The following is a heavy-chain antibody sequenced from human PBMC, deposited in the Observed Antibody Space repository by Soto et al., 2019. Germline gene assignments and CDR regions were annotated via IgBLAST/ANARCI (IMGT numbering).Heavy chain of an antibody. CDR1: GYSFTNYW. CDR3: ARANVWTAGFFVINSFDP. D-gene: IGHD3-16*01. J-gene: IGHJ5*02. V-gene: IGHV5-51*01. Sequence: GESLKILCKGSGYSFTNYWNGWVRQMPGKGLEWMGTIYLSDSGTRYSPSFQGRVTISPDKSISAAYLQWGSLKASDTAMYYCARANVWTAGFFVINSFDPWGQGTLVTVSS. CDR2: IYLSDSGT.